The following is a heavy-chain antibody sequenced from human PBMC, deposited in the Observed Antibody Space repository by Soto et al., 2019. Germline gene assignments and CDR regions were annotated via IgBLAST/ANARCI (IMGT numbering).Heavy chain of an antibody. CDR3: ARVLQGDRDMAFDI. Sequence: QVQLVQSGAEVKKPGSSVTVSCKASGRTFSSYAISWVRQDPGQGLEGMGGIMAIFGTATYAQKFQGRVTITADESTSTADMVLSSLRAEDTAVYYCARVLQGDRDMAFDIWGQGTMVTVSS. J-gene: IGHJ3*02. D-gene: IGHD4-4*01. CDR1: GRTFSSYA. CDR2: IMAIFGTA. V-gene: IGHV1-69*01.